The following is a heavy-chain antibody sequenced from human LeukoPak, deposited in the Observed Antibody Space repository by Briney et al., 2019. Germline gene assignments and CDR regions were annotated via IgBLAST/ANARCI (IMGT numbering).Heavy chain of an antibody. Sequence: SETLSLTCAVYGGSFSGYYWSWIRQPPGKGLEWIGEINHSGSTNYNPSLKSRVTISVDTSKNQFSLKLSSVTAADTAVYYCARGPRQLLYPRNYYYYMDVWGKGTTVTVSS. CDR3: ARGPRQLLYPRNYYYYMDV. J-gene: IGHJ6*03. CDR2: INHSGST. V-gene: IGHV4-34*01. D-gene: IGHD2-2*02. CDR1: GGSFSGYY.